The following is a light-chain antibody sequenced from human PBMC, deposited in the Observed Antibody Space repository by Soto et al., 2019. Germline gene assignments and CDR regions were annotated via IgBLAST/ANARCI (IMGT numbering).Light chain of an antibody. J-gene: IGKJ1*01. CDR2: DAS. V-gene: IGKV1-5*01. CDR1: QNIHNW. Sequence: IHISQYSGTLSSSLVERVTITCRASQNIHNWLAWYQQKPGKAPNLLIYDASTLGGGVPSRFSGTGSGTEFTLTISALQPDDFATYYCHRYTSYSQTFGRGTKVDI. CDR3: HRYTSYSQT.